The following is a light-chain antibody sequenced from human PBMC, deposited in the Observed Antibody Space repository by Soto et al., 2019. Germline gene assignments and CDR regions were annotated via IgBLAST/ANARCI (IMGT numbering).Light chain of an antibody. CDR1: QSVSINY. CDR2: DAS. V-gene: IGKV3D-20*02. CDR3: MQALQTPWT. J-gene: IGKJ1*01. Sequence: ELVLTWTPDTLVWSPGERANLSCGASQSVSINYLAWYQQIPGQAPRLLIYDASNRASGVPDRFSGSGSGTNFTLKISRVEAEDVGVYYCMQALQTPWTFGQGTKVDI.